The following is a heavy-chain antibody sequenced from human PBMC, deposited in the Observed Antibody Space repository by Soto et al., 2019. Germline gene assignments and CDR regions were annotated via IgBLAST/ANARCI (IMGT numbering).Heavy chain of an antibody. CDR3: ARGYYRPGSPHLTDTLYCYYDGMDV. J-gene: IGHJ6*02. Sequence: GESLKISCKGSGYSFTSYWISWVRQMPGKGLEWMGRIDPSDSYTNYSPSFQGHVTISADKSISTAYLQWSSLKASDTAMYYCARGYYRPGSPHLTDTLYCYYDGMDVCGPGTTVNVAS. CDR2: IDPSDSYT. CDR1: GYSFTSYW. D-gene: IGHD3-10*01. V-gene: IGHV5-10-1*01.